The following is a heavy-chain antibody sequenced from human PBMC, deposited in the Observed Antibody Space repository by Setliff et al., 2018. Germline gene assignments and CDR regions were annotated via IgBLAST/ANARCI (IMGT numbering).Heavy chain of an antibody. J-gene: IGHJ6*02. CDR2: XXXXXXXX. CDR1: GFTFSSYW. D-gene: IGHD3-9*01. Sequence: PGGSLRLSCAASGFTFSSYWMHWVRKAPGKGLVWVSRXXXXXXXXXXXXXXXXXXXXXXDXXXXTLYLQMNSLRAEDTAVYYCARDYVLRYFDRPHTLWSYYYYGMDVWGQGTTVTVSS. V-gene: IGHV3-74*01. CDR3: ARDYVLRYFDRPHTLWSYYYYGMDV.